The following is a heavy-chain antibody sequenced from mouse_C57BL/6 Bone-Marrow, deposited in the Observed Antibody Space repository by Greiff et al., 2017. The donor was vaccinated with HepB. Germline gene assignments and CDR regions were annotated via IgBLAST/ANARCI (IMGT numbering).Heavy chain of an antibody. Sequence: VQLQQSGPELVKPGASVKISCKASGYAFSSSWMNWVKQRPGKGLEWIGRIYPGDGDTNYNGKFKGKATRTADKSSSTAYMQLSSLASEDSAVYFCARGGVYWGQGTTLTVSS. V-gene: IGHV1-82*01. J-gene: IGHJ2*01. CDR2: IYPGDGDT. CDR1: GYAFSSSW. CDR3: ARGGVY.